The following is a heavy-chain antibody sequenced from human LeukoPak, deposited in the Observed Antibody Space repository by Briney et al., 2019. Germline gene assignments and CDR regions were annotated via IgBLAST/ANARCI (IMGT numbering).Heavy chain of an antibody. CDR1: GGSFSGYY. CDR3: ARFSHRGSGSYYRFDY. J-gene: IGHJ4*02. CDR2: INHSGST. V-gene: IGHV4-34*01. D-gene: IGHD3-10*01. Sequence: SETLSLTCAVYGGSFSGYYWSWIRQPPGKGLGWIGEINHSGSTNYNPSLKSRVTISVDTSKNQFSLKLSSVTAADTAVYYCARFSHRGSGSYYRFDYWGQGTLVTVSS.